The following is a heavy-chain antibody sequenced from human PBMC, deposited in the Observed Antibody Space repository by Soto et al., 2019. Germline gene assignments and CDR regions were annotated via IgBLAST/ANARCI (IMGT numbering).Heavy chain of an antibody. J-gene: IGHJ3*02. CDR3: AKAYSGPFDI. CDR2: ISYDGSKK. CDR1: GFTFSSYD. V-gene: IGHV3-30*18. Sequence: GGSLRLSSAASGFTFSSYDIHWVRQAPGKGLEWVAVISYDGSKKYYADSVKGQFTISRDNSKNTLYLQMNSLRAEDTAVYYCAKAYSGPFDIWGQGTMVTVS. D-gene: IGHD1-26*01.